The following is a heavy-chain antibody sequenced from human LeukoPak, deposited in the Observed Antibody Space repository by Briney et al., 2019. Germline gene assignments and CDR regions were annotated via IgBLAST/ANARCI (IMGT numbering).Heavy chain of an antibody. V-gene: IGHV6-1*01. Sequence: SQTLSLTCAISGDSVSSNTASWNWVRQSPSRGLERLGRTYYRSTWHNEYAVSVKSRIIINSDTSKNQFSLQPNSVTPEDTAVYYCARDFDYWGQGTLVTVSS. CDR3: ARDFDY. CDR2: TYYRSTWHN. CDR1: GDSVSSNTAS. J-gene: IGHJ4*02.